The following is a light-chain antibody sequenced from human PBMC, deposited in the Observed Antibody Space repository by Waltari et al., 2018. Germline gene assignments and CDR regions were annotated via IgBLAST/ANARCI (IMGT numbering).Light chain of an antibody. Sequence: DIQLTQSPSFLSASVGDRVTITCRASQGINNFLAWYQQRPGKAPKFLLYAASPLQSGVPSRCSGSGSGTEFTLTVSSLQPEDFATYYCQHAYSIPFTFGPGTKVHI. V-gene: IGKV1-9*01. CDR2: AAS. J-gene: IGKJ3*01. CDR3: QHAYSIPFT. CDR1: QGINNF.